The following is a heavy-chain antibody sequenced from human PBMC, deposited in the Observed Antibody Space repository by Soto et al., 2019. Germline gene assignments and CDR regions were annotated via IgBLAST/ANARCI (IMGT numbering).Heavy chain of an antibody. CDR1: GGTFNTYA. J-gene: IGHJ4*02. D-gene: IGHD3-10*01. CDR2: IYPMFGAA. V-gene: IGHV1-69*19. Sequence: QVQLVQSGAEMKTPGSSVKVSCQASGGTFNTYAMNWVRQAPGQGPEWMGDIYPMFGAANYAPKFQGRVTITADESTGTSYMQLSSLTSEDTALYFCAREGQVHTPAFVYWGQGTLVTVSS. CDR3: AREGQVHTPAFVY.